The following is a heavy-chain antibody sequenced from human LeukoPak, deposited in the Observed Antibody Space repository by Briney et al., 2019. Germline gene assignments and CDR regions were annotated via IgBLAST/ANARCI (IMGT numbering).Heavy chain of an antibody. CDR2: SYSGDSDT. CDR1: CNYFSKYL. CDR3: ARRARYYYYYYMDV. J-gene: IGHJ6*03. V-gene: IGHV5-51*01. Sequence: GSSPEICCEGCCNYFSKYLNGWGRQVPRKSLGWIWISYSGDSDTSYSPSLHGHVTISAPNSITTAYLQWSSMKASDTAMYYCARRARYYYYYYMDVWGKGTTVTVSS.